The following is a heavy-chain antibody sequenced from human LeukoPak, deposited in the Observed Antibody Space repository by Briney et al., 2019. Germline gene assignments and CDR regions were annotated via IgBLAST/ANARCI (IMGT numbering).Heavy chain of an antibody. CDR2: ISHSGST. D-gene: IGHD5-18*01. CDR3: ARGGYSYDNWFDP. Sequence: SETLSLTCAVSGASITSDNWWSWVRQPPGKGLEWIGEISHSGSTNYNPSLKSRVTVSMDKSKNQFSLTLNSVTAADTAVYYCARGGYSYDNWFDPWGQGTLVTVSS. J-gene: IGHJ5*02. CDR1: GASITSDNW. V-gene: IGHV4-4*02.